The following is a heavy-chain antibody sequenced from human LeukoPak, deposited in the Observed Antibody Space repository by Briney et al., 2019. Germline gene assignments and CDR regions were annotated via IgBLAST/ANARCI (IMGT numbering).Heavy chain of an antibody. Sequence: PSETLSLTCTVSGGSISSSSYYWGWIRQPPGKGLEWIGSIYYSGSTYYNPSLKSRVTISVDTSKNQFSLKLSSVTAADTAVYYCARHALSSGWPLQYFQHWGQGTLVTVSS. D-gene: IGHD6-19*01. V-gene: IGHV4-39*01. CDR1: GGSISSSSYY. J-gene: IGHJ1*01. CDR2: IYYSGST. CDR3: ARHALSSGWPLQYFQH.